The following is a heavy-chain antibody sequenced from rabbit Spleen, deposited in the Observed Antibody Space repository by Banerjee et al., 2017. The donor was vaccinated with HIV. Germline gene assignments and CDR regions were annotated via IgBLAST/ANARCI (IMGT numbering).Heavy chain of an antibody. CDR1: GVSFSSSSY. Sequence: QEQLVESGGGLVKPEGSLKLSCTASGVSFSSSSYMCWVRQAPGKGLEWIVCIDIGSSGFTYFASWAKGRFTISKTSSTTVTLQMTSLTAADTATYFCARDTSSSFSSYGMDLWGPGTLVTVS. D-gene: IGHD1-1*01. CDR3: ARDTSSSFSSYGMDL. J-gene: IGHJ6*01. V-gene: IGHV1S45*01. CDR2: IDIGSSGFT.